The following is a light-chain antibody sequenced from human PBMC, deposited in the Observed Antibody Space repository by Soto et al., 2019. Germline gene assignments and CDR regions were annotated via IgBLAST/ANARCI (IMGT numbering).Light chain of an antibody. CDR3: QQYGSSVPWT. J-gene: IGKJ1*01. V-gene: IGKV1-5*01. CDR2: DAS. CDR1: PSISSW. Sequence: IQITPSPSTLSASLGASVTITGRASPSISSWLAWYQQKPGKAPKLLLYDASSLESGVPSTFSGSGSGTESTLTISSLQTDDFAVYYCQQYGSSVPWTFGQGTKVEIK.